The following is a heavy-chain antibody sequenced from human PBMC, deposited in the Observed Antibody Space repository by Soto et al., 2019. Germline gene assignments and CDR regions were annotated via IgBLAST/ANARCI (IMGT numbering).Heavy chain of an antibody. CDR1: GFTFSSYG. CDR3: ARDEAYCSGGSCYSDL. J-gene: IGHJ2*01. CDR2: IWYDGSNK. D-gene: IGHD2-15*01. V-gene: IGHV3-33*01. Sequence: QVQLVESGGGVVQPGRSLRLSCAASGFTFSSYGMHWVRQAPGKGLEWVAVIWYDGSNKYYADSVKCRFTISRDNSKNTLYLQMNSLRAEDTAVYYCARDEAYCSGGSCYSDLWGRGTLVTVSS.